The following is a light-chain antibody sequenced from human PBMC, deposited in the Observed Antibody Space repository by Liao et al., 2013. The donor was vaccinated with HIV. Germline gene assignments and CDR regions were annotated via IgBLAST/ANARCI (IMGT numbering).Light chain of an antibody. CDR2: QDN. CDR3: QTWDSSTACVV. V-gene: IGLV3-1*01. CDR1: KLGDKY. J-gene: IGLJ2*01. Sequence: SYEVTQPPSVSVSPGQTASITCSGDKLGDKYVCWYQQKPGQSPVLVIYQDNKRPFGIPERFSGSNSGNTATLTISGTQSMDEADYYCQTWDSSTACVVFGGGTKLTVL.